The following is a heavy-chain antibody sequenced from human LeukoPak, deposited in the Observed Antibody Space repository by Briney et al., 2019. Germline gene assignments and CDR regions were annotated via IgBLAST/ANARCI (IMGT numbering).Heavy chain of an antibody. J-gene: IGHJ3*02. Sequence: SVKVSCKASGFTFSRSAVQWVRQARGQRPEWIGWMVVGSGNTNYAQKFQERVTVTRDMSTSTAYMELSSLRSEDTAVYYCAADYYYDSSGYVDAFDIWGQGTIPTVSS. V-gene: IGHV1-58*01. CDR3: AADYYYDSSGYVDAFDI. CDR2: MVVGSGNT. CDR1: GFTFSRSA. D-gene: IGHD3-22*01.